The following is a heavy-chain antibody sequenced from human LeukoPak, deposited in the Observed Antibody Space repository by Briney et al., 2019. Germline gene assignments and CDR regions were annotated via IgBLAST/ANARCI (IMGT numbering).Heavy chain of an antibody. Sequence: SETLSLTCTVSGGSISSYYWSWIRQPAGKGLEWIGRIYTSGSTNYNPSLKSRVTMSLDTSKNQFSLKLSSVTAADTAVYYCARAAEQQLVRPYYYYYYGMDVWGQGTTVTVSS. CDR1: GGSISSYY. CDR2: IYTSGST. J-gene: IGHJ6*02. CDR3: ARAAEQQLVRPYYYYYYGMDV. V-gene: IGHV4-4*07. D-gene: IGHD6-13*01.